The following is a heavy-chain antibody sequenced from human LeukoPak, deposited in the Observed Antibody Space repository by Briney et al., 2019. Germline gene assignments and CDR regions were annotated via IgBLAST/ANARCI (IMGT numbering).Heavy chain of an antibody. J-gene: IGHJ4*02. D-gene: IGHD6-13*01. CDR1: GYSISSGYY. CDR2: IYHSGST. CDR3: ARDVSSSWYAHLVYFDY. V-gene: IGHV4-38-2*02. Sequence: SETLSLTCTVSGYSISSGYYWGWIRQPPGKGLEWIGSIYHSGSTYYNPSLRSRVTISVDKSKNQFSLKLSSVTAADTAVYYCARDVSSSWYAHLVYFDYWGQGTLVTVSS.